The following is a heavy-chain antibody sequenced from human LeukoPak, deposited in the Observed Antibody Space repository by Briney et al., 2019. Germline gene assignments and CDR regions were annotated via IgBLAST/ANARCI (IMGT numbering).Heavy chain of an antibody. J-gene: IGHJ4*02. D-gene: IGHD2/OR15-2a*01. CDR2: INPNSGGT. Sequence: ASVKVSCKASGYTFTGYYMHWVRQAPGQGLEWMGWINPNSGGTNYAQKLQGRVTITTDTSTSTAYMELRSLRSDDTAVYYCARLRYDYLTDFDYWGQGTLVTVSS. CDR1: GYTFTGYY. V-gene: IGHV1-2*02. CDR3: ARLRYDYLTDFDY.